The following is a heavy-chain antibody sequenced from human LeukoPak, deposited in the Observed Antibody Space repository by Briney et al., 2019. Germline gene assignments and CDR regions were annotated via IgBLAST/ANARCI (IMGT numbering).Heavy chain of an antibody. Sequence: GESLKISCKGSGYSFTSYWISWVRQMPGKGLEWMGRIDPSDSYTNYSPSFQGHVTISADKSNSTAYLQWSSLKASDTAMYYCARPESIAAAGTPFDYWGQGTLVTVSS. J-gene: IGHJ4*02. V-gene: IGHV5-10-1*01. CDR1: GYSFTSYW. D-gene: IGHD6-13*01. CDR2: IDPSDSYT. CDR3: ARPESIAAAGTPFDY.